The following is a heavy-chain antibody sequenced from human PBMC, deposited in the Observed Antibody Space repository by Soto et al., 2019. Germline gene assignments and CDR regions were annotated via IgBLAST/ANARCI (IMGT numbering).Heavy chain of an antibody. V-gene: IGHV3-53*01. CDR3: ARFHCSCGGCYPDWYFVL. D-gene: IGHD2-15*01. CDR2: IYLHGST. CDR1: GFSVSGNY. Sequence: GGSLRLSCAASGFSVSGNYINWVRQAPGKGLEWVSVIYLHGSTFYSDSVTGRFTISRDSSKNTVYLEMDSLRAEDTAVYYCARFHCSCGGCYPDWYFVLWGRGTLVTVSS. J-gene: IGHJ2*01.